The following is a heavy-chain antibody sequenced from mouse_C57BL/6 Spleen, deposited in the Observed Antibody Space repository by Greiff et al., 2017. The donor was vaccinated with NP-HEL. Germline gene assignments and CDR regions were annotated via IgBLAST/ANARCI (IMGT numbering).Heavy chain of an antibody. CDR2: ISDGGSYT. V-gene: IGHV5-4*03. CDR1: GFTFSSYA. Sequence: EVMLVESGGGLVKPGGSLKLSCAASGFTFSSYAMSWVRQTPEKRLEWVATISDGGSYTYYPDNVKGRFTISRDNAKNNLYLQMSHLKSEDTAMYYCARAYYDYGGGFFFAYWGQGTLVTVSA. CDR3: ARAYYDYGGGFFFAY. J-gene: IGHJ3*01. D-gene: IGHD2-4*01.